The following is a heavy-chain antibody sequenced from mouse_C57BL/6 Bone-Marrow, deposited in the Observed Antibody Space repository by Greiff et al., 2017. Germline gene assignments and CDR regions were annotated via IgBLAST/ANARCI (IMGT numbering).Heavy chain of an antibody. D-gene: IGHD2-3*01. CDR3: ARSGDGYYYYYAMDY. V-gene: IGHV1-64*01. J-gene: IGHJ4*01. CDR1: GYTFTSYW. Sequence: VQLQQPGAELVKPGASVKLSCKASGYTFTSYWMHWVKQRPGQGLEWIGMIHPNSGSTNYNEKFKSKATLTVDKSSSTAYMQLSSLTSEDSAVYYCARSGDGYYYYYAMDYWGQGTSVTVSS. CDR2: IHPNSGST.